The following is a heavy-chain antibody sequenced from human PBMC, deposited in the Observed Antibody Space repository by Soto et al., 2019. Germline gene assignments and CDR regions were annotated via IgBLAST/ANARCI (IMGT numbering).Heavy chain of an antibody. V-gene: IGHV4-39*01. J-gene: IGHJ4*02. CDR3: ARTRRPERGNTYGPYDY. CDR2: IYYGGST. D-gene: IGHD5-18*01. Sequence: QLQLQESGPGLVKPSETPSLTCIVSGGSISSSSYYWGWIRQPPGKGLEWIGTIYYGGSTYYNPSLKSRVTISVDTSKNQFSRKLSSVTAADTAVYYCARTRRPERGNTYGPYDYWGQGTLVTVSS. CDR1: GGSISSSSYY.